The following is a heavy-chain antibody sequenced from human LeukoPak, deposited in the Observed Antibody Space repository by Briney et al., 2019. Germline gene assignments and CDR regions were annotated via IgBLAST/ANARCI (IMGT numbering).Heavy chain of an antibody. D-gene: IGHD2-8*01. CDR3: ARGTVLMHYATFDS. V-gene: IGHV4-34*12. CDR1: GGSFSGYY. J-gene: IGHJ4*02. Sequence: SETLSLTCAVYGGSFSGYYWTWIRQSPGKGLEWIGEIIHSGRTNYSPSLESRVTLSVDTPNNQFSPKLTSVTAADTAVYYCARGTVLMHYATFDSWGQGTLVTVSS. CDR2: IIHSGRT.